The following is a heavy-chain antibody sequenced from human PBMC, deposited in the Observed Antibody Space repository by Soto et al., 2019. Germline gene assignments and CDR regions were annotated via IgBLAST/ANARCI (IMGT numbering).Heavy chain of an antibody. CDR2: ISTYNT. Sequence: QVHLVQSGAEVKKPGASVKVSCKASGFSFNTYGITWVRQAPGPGPEWMGWISTYNTKYAQKFEGRVTMTTDTVTTDTSTTIAYMELVSLRPDDTAVYYCARVYDSYGWGGFDYWGQGTLVTVSS. J-gene: IGHJ4*02. CDR1: GFSFNTYG. V-gene: IGHV1-18*04. CDR3: ARVYDSYGWGGFDY. D-gene: IGHD5-18*01.